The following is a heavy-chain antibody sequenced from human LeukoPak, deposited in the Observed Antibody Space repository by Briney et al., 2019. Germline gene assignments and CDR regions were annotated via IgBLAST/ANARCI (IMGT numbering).Heavy chain of an antibody. CDR3: ARAQYSGSCLDY. Sequence: SETLSLTCTVSGGSINNYFWTWMRQPPGKGLEWIGQIYYSGSTNYNPSLKSRVTISVDTSKNQFSLKVSSVSAADTAVYYCARAQYSGSCLDYWGQGTPVTVSS. D-gene: IGHD1-26*01. V-gene: IGHV4-59*12. CDR2: IYYSGST. CDR1: GGSINNYF. J-gene: IGHJ4*02.